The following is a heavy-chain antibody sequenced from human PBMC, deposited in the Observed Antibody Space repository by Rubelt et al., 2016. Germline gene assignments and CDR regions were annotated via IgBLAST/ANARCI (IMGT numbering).Heavy chain of an antibody. Sequence: GGSLKLSCAASGFTFSSYSMNWVRQAPGKGLEWISYISSGSSTKNYADSVKGRFTISRDNAKNSLYPQMNSLGDEDTAVYFCARWCVVGATQPSGGYSDYWGQGTLVTVSS. CDR1: GFTFSSYS. J-gene: IGHJ4*02. V-gene: IGHV3-48*02. CDR2: ISSGSSTK. D-gene: IGHD1-26*01. CDR3: ARWCVVGATQPSGGYSDY.